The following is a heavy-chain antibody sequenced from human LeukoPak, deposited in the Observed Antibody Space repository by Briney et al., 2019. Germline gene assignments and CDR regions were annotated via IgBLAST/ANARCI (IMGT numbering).Heavy chain of an antibody. CDR2: INHSGST. CDR1: GGSFSGYY. J-gene: IGHJ5*02. D-gene: IGHD3-9*01. V-gene: IGHV4-34*01. CDR3: ARDHKGLRYFDWFLGTQNWFDP. Sequence: PSETLSLTCAVYGGSFSGYYWSWIRQPPGKGLEWIGEINHSGSTNYNPSLKSRVTISVDTSKNQFSLKLSSVTAADTAVYYCARDHKGLRYFDWFLGTQNWFDPWGQGTLVTVSS.